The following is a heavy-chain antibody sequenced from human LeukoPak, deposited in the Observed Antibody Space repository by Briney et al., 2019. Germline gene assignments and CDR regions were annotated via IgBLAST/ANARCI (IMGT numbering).Heavy chain of an antibody. D-gene: IGHD3-22*01. J-gene: IGHJ4*02. V-gene: IGHV4-34*01. CDR1: GGSLSGFY. CDR2: IYHNGST. CDR3: ARHTRGSGYYY. Sequence: SETLSLTCTVYGGSLSGFYWNWIRQSPGKGLEWIGEIYHNGSTNYNPSLKSRVTISVDTSKNQFSLKLSSVTAADTAVYYCARHTRGSGYYYWGQGTLVTVSS.